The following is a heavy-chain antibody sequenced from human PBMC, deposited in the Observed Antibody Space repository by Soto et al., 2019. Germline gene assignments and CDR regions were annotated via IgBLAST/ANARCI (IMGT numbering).Heavy chain of an antibody. J-gene: IGHJ6*02. Sequence: QVQLVESGGGVVQPGRSPRLSCAASGFTFSSYGMHWVRQAPGKGLEWVAVISYDGSNKYYADSVKGRFTISRDNSKNTLYLQMNSLRAEDTAVYYCAKRREIDYYYGMDVWGQGTTVTVSS. CDR3: AKRREIDYYYGMDV. V-gene: IGHV3-30*18. CDR2: ISYDGSNK. CDR1: GFTFSSYG.